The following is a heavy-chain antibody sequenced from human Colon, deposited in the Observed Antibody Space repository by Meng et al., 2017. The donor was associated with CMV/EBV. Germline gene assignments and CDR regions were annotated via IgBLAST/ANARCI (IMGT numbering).Heavy chain of an antibody. CDR3: ARTSGNYPRRYFDS. J-gene: IGHJ4*02. CDR1: GDSISSTTYY. D-gene: IGHD1-26*01. CDR2: VYYRGST. V-gene: IGHV4-39*07. Sequence: TLSLTCAVSGDSISSTTYYWVWVRQPPGKGLEWIGSVYYRGSTYPNPSLKSRLTMSVDTSKNQFSLRLTSVTAADTAVYYCARTSGNYPRRYFDSWGQGTLVTVSS.